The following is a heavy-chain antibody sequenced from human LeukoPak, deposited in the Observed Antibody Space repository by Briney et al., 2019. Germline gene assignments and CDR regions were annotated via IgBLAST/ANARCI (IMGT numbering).Heavy chain of an antibody. CDR1: GFTFSSYW. Sequence: GGSLRLSCAASGFTFSSYWMHWVRQAPGKGLVGVSRINSDGRSTNYADSVKGRFTISRDNSKNTLYLQMNSLRAEDTAVYYCAKVVHYGAIDYWGQGTLVTVSS. V-gene: IGHV3-74*01. CDR2: INSDGRST. D-gene: IGHD3-16*01. J-gene: IGHJ4*02. CDR3: AKVVHYGAIDY.